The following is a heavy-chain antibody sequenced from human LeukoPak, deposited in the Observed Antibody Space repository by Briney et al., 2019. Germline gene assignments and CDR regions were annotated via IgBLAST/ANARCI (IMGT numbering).Heavy chain of an antibody. J-gene: IGHJ4*02. V-gene: IGHV3-7*01. D-gene: IGHD2-2*01. CDR1: GFTFSSYW. Sequence: GGSLRLSCAASGFTFSSYWMSWVRQAPGKGLEWVANIKQDGSEKYYVDSVMGRFTISRDNAKNSLSLQMNSLRAEDTAVYFCARSWGLTITSCHDHWGQGTLVTVSS. CDR3: ARSWGLTITSCHDH. CDR2: IKQDGSEK.